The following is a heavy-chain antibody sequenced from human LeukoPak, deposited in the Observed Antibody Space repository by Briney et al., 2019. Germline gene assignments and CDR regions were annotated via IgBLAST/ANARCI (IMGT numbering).Heavy chain of an antibody. CDR2: ISSSGSTI. Sequence: GGSLRLSCAAPGFTFSDYYMSWIRQAPGKGLEWVSYISSSGSTIYYADSVKGRFTISRDNAKNSLYLQMNSLRAEDTAVYYCARFYKGGATHFDYWGQGTLVTVSS. CDR1: GFTFSDYY. D-gene: IGHD1-26*01. CDR3: ARFYKGGATHFDY. J-gene: IGHJ4*02. V-gene: IGHV3-11*01.